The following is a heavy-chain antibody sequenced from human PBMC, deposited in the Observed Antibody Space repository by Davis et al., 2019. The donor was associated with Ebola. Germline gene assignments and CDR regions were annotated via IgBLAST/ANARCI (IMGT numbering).Heavy chain of an antibody. J-gene: IGHJ4*02. D-gene: IGHD2-15*01. CDR3: ARAQDCSGGSCYSGEFDY. Sequence: MPSETLSLTCAVYGGSFSGYYWSWIRQPPGKGLEWIGEINHSGSTNYNPSLKGRVTISVDTSKNQFSLKLSSVTAADTAVYYCARAQDCSGGSCYSGEFDYWGQGTLVTVSS. CDR2: INHSGST. CDR1: GGSFSGYY. V-gene: IGHV4-34*01.